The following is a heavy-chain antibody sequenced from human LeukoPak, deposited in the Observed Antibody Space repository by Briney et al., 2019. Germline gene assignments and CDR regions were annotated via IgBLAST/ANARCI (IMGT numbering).Heavy chain of an antibody. CDR1: GFTFSSYS. CDR3: ARDFRPGIVGAQDAFDI. CDR2: ISSSSSYI. Sequence: GSLRLSCAASGFTFSSYSMNWVRQAPGKGLEWVSSISSSSSYIYYADSVKGRFTISRDNAKNSLYLQMNSLRAEDTAVYYCARDFRPGIVGAQDAFDIWGQGTMVTVSS. J-gene: IGHJ3*02. V-gene: IGHV3-21*01. D-gene: IGHD1-26*01.